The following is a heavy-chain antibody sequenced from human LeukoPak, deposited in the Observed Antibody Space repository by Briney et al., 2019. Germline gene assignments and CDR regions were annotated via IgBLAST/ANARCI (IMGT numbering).Heavy chain of an antibody. J-gene: IGHJ4*02. V-gene: IGHV3-7*05. D-gene: IGHD2-2*01. CDR1: GFTFSSHW. Sequence: PGGSLRLSCAASGFTFSSHWMSWVRQARGKGLEWVANIRQDGSEKYYVDSVKGRFTISRDNAKNSLYLQMNSLRAEDTAVYYCARDIVPPGLFWDYWGQGALVTVSS. CDR3: ARDIVPPGLFWDY. CDR2: IRQDGSEK.